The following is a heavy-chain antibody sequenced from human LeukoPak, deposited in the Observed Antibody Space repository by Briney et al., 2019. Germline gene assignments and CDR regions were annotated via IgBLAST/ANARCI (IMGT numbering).Heavy chain of an antibody. D-gene: IGHD7-27*01. Sequence: GGSLRLSCAASGFTFSSYSMNWVRQAPGKGLEWVSYISSSSSTIYYADSVKGRFTTSRDNAKNTLYLQMNSLRAEDTAVYYCARDYSKRGNWEIQGDPWGQGTLVTVSS. V-gene: IGHV3-48*04. CDR3: ARDYSKRGNWEIQGDP. CDR2: ISSSSSTI. CDR1: GFTFSSYS. J-gene: IGHJ5*02.